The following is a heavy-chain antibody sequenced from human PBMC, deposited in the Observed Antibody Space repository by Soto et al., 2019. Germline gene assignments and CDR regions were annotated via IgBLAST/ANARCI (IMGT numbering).Heavy chain of an antibody. CDR2: ISSSSSYI. Sequence: ESGGGLVKPGGSLRLSCAASGFTFSSYSMNWVRQAPGKGLEWVSSISSSSSYIYYADSVKGRFTISRDNAKNSLYLQMNSLRAEDTAVYYCAREGGSYLTLGNYYYGMDVWGQGTTVTVSS. CDR3: AREGGSYLTLGNYYYGMDV. V-gene: IGHV3-21*01. CDR1: GFTFSSYS. J-gene: IGHJ6*02. D-gene: IGHD1-26*01.